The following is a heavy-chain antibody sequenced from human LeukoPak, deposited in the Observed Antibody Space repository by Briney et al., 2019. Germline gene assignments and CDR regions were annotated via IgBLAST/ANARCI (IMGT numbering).Heavy chain of an antibody. V-gene: IGHV1-2*02. J-gene: IGHJ4*02. CDR3: ARRLIAEIYCSGGSCPFDY. CDR2: INPNSGDT. Sequence: ASVKVSCKASGYTFTGYFIHWVRQAPGQGLEWMGWINPNSGDTTYAQKFQGRVTLTRDTSISTAYMELSSLRSDDTAVYYCARRLIAEIYCSGGSCPFDYWGQGTLVTVSS. D-gene: IGHD2-15*01. CDR1: GYTFTGYF.